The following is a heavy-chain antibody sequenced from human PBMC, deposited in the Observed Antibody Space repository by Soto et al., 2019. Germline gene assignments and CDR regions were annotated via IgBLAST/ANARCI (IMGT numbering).Heavy chain of an antibody. J-gene: IGHJ4*02. V-gene: IGHV4-34*01. CDR2: INHSGST. CDR3: ARGGPSWVYDSSGYHFDY. Sequence: SETLSLTCAVYGGSLSGYYWSWIRQPPGKGLEWIGEINHSGSTNYNPSLKSRVTISVDTSKNQFSLELSRLRSDDTAVYYCARGGPSWVYDSSGYHFDYWGQGTLVTVSS. CDR1: GGSLSGYY. D-gene: IGHD3-22*01.